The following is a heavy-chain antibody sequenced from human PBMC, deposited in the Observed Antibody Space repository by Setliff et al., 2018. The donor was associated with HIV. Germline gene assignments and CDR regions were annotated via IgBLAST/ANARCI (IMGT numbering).Heavy chain of an antibody. CDR1: GGSFSGYY. Sequence: LSLTCAVYGGSFSGYYWSWIRQPPGKGLEWIGEINHSGSTNYNPSLESRVTISVDTSKNQFSLKVSSVTAADTAVYYCARERSLITNRRYFDSWGQGTQVTVSS. CDR2: INHSGST. V-gene: IGHV4-34*01. D-gene: IGHD1-1*01. CDR3: ARERSLITNRRYFDS. J-gene: IGHJ4*02.